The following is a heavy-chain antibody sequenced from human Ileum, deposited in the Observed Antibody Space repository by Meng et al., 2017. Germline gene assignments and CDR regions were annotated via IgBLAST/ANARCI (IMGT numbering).Heavy chain of an antibody. D-gene: IGHD6-19*01. J-gene: IGHJ4*02. V-gene: IGHV1-18*01. Sequence: QVPLCQSGAEWINPEAPGKVPSKASGYTFPDSGFSWVAQAPGQGLEWMGWISPYNGNKNYAQKVQGRLTVTTDTSTSTAYMELRSLRSADTAVYYCARGDSSNRGFDYWGQGTLVTVSS. CDR3: ARGDSSNRGFDY. CDR1: GYTFPDSG. CDR2: ISPYNGNK.